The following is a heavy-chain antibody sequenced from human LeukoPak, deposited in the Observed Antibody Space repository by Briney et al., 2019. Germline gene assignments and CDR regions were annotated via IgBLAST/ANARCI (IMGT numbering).Heavy chain of an antibody. V-gene: IGHV3-53*01. CDR2: IYSGGST. J-gene: IGHJ4*02. CDR1: GFTVSSNY. CDR3: ARATEVVTWGY. D-gene: IGHD2-21*02. Sequence: GGSLRLSCAASGFTVSSNYMSWVRQAPGKGLEWVSVIYSGGSTYYADSVKGRFTISRDNSKSTLYLQMNSLRAEDTAVYYCARATEVVTWGYWGQGTLVTVSS.